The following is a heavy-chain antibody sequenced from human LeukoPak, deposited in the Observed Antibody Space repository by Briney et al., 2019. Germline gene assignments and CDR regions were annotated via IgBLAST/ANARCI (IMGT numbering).Heavy chain of an antibody. J-gene: IGHJ5*01. CDR3: VVQVGLTYYDISFDS. CDR2: INNGGGVI. D-gene: IGHD3-9*01. V-gene: IGHV3-21*04. Sequence: GGSLRLSCAASGFILSNYRMNWIRQSPGKGLEWVSSINNGGGVIQYANSVKGRFTISRDNAKNSLYLQMNSLTAEDTAVYYCVVQVGLTYYDISFDSLGQGTLVTVSS. CDR1: GFILSNYR.